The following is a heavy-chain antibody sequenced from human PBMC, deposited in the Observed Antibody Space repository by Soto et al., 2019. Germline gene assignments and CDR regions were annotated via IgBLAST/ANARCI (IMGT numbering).Heavy chain of an antibody. Sequence: QVTLQESGPGLVRPSGTLSLTCTVSGDSMNNGNWWSWVRQSPNKGLEWIGDIYRSGSTNYNPSLRSRVTISVDKSKNQFSLRLTSVTAADTAVYSCARLWFGYSISGLDIWGQGTVVTVSS. CDR3: ARLWFGYSISGLDI. CDR1: GDSMNNGNW. V-gene: IGHV4-4*02. CDR2: IYRSGST. J-gene: IGHJ3*02. D-gene: IGHD3-10*01.